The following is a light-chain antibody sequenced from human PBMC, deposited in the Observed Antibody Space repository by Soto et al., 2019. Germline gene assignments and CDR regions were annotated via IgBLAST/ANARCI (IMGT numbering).Light chain of an antibody. V-gene: IGLV2-8*01. CDR1: SSDVGGYNY. Sequence: QSVLTQPPSASGSPGQSVTISCTGTSSDVGGYNYVSWYQQHPGKAPKLMIYEVSKRPSGVPDRFSGSKSGNTASLTVSGLQPEYEAHYYCSSYAGSNRGVFGGGTKLTVL. CDR3: SSYAGSNRGV. CDR2: EVS. J-gene: IGLJ2*01.